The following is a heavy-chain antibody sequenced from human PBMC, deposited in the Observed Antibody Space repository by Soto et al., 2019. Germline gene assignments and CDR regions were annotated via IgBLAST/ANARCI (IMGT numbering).Heavy chain of an antibody. CDR1: GYTFTGYY. J-gene: IGHJ4*02. D-gene: IGHD4-4*01. CDR2: INPNSGGT. V-gene: IGHV1-2*02. CDR3: ARVASGYSNYAPFGY. Sequence: ASVKVSCKASGYTFTGYYMHWVRQAPGQGLEWMGWINPNSGGTNYAQKFQGRVTMTGDTSISTAYMELSRLRSDDTAVYYCARVASGYSNYAPFGYWGQGTLVTVSS.